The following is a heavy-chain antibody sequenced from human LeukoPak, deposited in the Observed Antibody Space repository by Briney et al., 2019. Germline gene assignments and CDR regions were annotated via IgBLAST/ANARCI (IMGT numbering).Heavy chain of an antibody. CDR3: ARVYPGFYFFYMDV. CDR2: INTNTGNP. CDR1: GYTFTSYA. Sequence: GASVKVSCKASGYTFTSYAMNWVRQAPGQGLEWMGWINTNTGNPTYAQGFTGRFVFSLDTSVSMAYLQISSLKAEDTAVYYCARVYPGFYFFYMDVGNGGTTLTVSS. V-gene: IGHV7-4-1*04. D-gene: IGHD2-2*02. J-gene: IGHJ6*03.